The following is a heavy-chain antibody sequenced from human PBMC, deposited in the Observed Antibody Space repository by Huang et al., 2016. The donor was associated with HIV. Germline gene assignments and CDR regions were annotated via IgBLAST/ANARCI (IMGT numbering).Heavy chain of an antibody. Sequence: QVQLVQSGAEVKKPGSSVTVSCKASGGSFRNFAIGWVRQAPGQGLEWMEGIIPTLRTANNTQKFQERVTIMADESTSTAYMELSSLRSEDTAVYYCATVDYYDTSGPQRGYFDNWGQGTLVTVSS. CDR2: IIPTLRTA. J-gene: IGHJ4*02. V-gene: IGHV1-69*01. CDR1: GGSFRNFA. CDR3: ATVDYYDTSGPQRGYFDN. D-gene: IGHD3-22*01.